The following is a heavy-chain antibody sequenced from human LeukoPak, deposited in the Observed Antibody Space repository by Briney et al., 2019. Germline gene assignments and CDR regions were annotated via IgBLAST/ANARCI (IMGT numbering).Heavy chain of an antibody. CDR3: ARVAPMGVVWDY. J-gene: IGHJ4*02. D-gene: IGHD2-8*02. V-gene: IGHV4-59*12. CDR1: GGSISSYY. Sequence: SETLSLTCTVSGGSISSYYWSWIRQPPGKGLEWIGYIYYSGSTKYNPSLKSRVTISVDTSKNQFSLRLSSVTAADTAVYYCARVAPMGVVWDYWGQGTLVTVSS. CDR2: IYYSGST.